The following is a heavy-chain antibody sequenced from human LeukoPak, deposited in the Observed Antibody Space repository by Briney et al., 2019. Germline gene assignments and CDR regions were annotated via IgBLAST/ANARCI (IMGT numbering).Heavy chain of an antibody. Sequence: PGGSLRLSCAASGFSLSDYNMIWVRQAPGMGLEWISYISPSSGAAYESIYYSISAKGRFTISRDIASNSLLLQMNSLRAEDTAVYYCARAPSGSYGRGYFDHWGQGTLVTVSS. CDR3: ARAPSGSYGRGYFDH. D-gene: IGHD1-26*01. CDR2: ISPSSGAAYESI. V-gene: IGHV3-48*01. J-gene: IGHJ4*02. CDR1: GFSLSDYN.